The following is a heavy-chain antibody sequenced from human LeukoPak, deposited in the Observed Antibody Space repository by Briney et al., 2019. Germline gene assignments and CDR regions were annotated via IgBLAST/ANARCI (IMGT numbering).Heavy chain of an antibody. D-gene: IGHD7-27*01. CDR2: VDRSGNT. Sequence: SETLSLTCAVYGGSFSGYYWMWIRQSPGKGLEWIGEVDRSGNTNYNPSLKRRVTMSVDTSKNQFSLKLSSVTAADTAVYYCARHGSRLITGAVYYSYYMDVWGTGTPVTVS. CDR1: GGSFSGYY. J-gene: IGHJ6*03. V-gene: IGHV4-34*01. CDR3: ARHGSRLITGAVYYSYYMDV.